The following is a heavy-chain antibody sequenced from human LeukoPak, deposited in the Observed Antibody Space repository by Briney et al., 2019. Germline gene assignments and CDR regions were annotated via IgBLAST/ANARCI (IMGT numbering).Heavy chain of an antibody. CDR1: GFTFTGYG. CDR3: ARDTDTTSHYGRFDP. Sequence: LPGGSLRLSCAASGFTFTGYGLHWVRQAPGKGLEWVAVVWYDGTRKYYADSVKGRFTVSRDNSENTVYLQISGLRAEDTAVYYCARDTDTTSHYGRFDPWGQGTLVTVSS. V-gene: IGHV3-33*01. D-gene: IGHD4-17*01. J-gene: IGHJ5*02. CDR2: VWYDGTRK.